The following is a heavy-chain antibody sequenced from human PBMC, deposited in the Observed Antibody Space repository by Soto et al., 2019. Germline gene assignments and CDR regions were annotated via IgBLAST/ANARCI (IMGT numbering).Heavy chain of an antibody. Sequence: SETLSLTCTVSGGSISSSSYYWGWIRQPPGKGLEWIGSIYYSGSTYYNPSLKSRVTISVDTSKNQFSLKLSSVTAADTAVYYCARQRAAAGLGDFDYWGQGTLVTVSS. CDR3: ARQRAAAGLGDFDY. CDR1: GGSISSSSYY. V-gene: IGHV4-39*01. D-gene: IGHD6-13*01. J-gene: IGHJ4*02. CDR2: IYYSGST.